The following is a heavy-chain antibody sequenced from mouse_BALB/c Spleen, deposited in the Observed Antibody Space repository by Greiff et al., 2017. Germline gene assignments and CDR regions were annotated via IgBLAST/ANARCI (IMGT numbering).Heavy chain of an antibody. D-gene: IGHD1-1*01. V-gene: IGHV5-17*02. CDR3: ARSDYFSAMDY. Sequence: EVMLVESGGGLVQPGGSRKLSCAASGFTFSSFGMHWVRQAPEKGLEWVAYISSGSSTIYYADTVKGRFTISRDNPKNTLFLQMTSLRSEDTAMYYCARSDYFSAMDYWGQGTSVTVSS. J-gene: IGHJ4*01. CDR1: GFTFSSFG. CDR2: ISSGSSTI.